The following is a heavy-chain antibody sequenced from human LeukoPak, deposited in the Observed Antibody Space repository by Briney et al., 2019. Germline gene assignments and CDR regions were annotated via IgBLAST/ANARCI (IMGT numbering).Heavy chain of an antibody. CDR1: GGSISSYY. J-gene: IGHJ4*02. CDR3: ARDLGGGYIDY. CDR2: IYYSGRT. Sequence: PSETLSLTCTVSGGSISSYYWSWLRQPPGKGLEWIGYIYYSGRTNYNPSLKSRVTISVDPSKNQFSLKLSSVTAADTAVYYCARDLGGGYIDYWGQGTLVTVSS. D-gene: IGHD3-22*01. V-gene: IGHV4-59*12.